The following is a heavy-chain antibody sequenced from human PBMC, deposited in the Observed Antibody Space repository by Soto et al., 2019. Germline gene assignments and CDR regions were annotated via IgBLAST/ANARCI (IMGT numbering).Heavy chain of an antibody. CDR1: GGSISSYY. Sequence: SETLSLTCTVSGGSISSYYWSWIRQPPGKGLEWIGYIYYSGSTNYNPSLKSRVTISVDTSKNQFSLKLSSVTAADTAVYYCAREPGELDVNYYGMDVWGQGTTVTV. CDR2: IYYSGST. CDR3: AREPGELDVNYYGMDV. J-gene: IGHJ6*02. D-gene: IGHD3-10*01. V-gene: IGHV4-59*01.